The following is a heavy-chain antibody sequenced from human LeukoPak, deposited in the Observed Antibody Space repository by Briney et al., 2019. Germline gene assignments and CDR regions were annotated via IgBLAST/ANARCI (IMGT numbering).Heavy chain of an antibody. D-gene: IGHD1-26*01. CDR1: GFTFSSYE. CDR3: ARGDSGSYYFDC. V-gene: IGHV3-48*03. CDR2: ISSSGSTI. Sequence: PGGSLRLSCAASGFTFSSYEMNWVRQAPGKGLEWVSYISSSGSTIYYADSVKGRFTISRDNAKNSLYLQMNSLRAEDTAVYYCARGDSGSYYFDCWGQGTLVTVSS. J-gene: IGHJ4*02.